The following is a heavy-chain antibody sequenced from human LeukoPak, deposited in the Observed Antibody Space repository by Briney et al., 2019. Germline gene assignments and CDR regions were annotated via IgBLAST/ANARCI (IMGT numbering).Heavy chain of an antibody. Sequence: PSETLSLTCTVSGGSISSYYWSWIRQPPGKGLEWIGYTYHSGSTNYNPSLKSRVTIPIDTSKNQFSLKLRSVTAADTAVYYCAGGRWLPLPGYWGQGTLVTVSS. CDR3: AGGRWLPLPGY. V-gene: IGHV4-59*01. J-gene: IGHJ4*02. CDR1: GGSISSYY. D-gene: IGHD5-12*01. CDR2: TYHSGST.